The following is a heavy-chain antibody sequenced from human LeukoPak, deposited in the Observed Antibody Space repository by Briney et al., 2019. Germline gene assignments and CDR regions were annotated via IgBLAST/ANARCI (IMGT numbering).Heavy chain of an antibody. J-gene: IGHJ4*02. D-gene: IGHD2-2*01. CDR1: GFTFDDYG. V-gene: IGHV3-49*04. Sequence: GGSLRLSCAASGFTFDDYGMSWVRQAPGKGLEWVGFIRSKAYGGTTEYAASVKGRFTISRDDSKSIAYLQMNSLKTEDTAVYYCTRDGRYQLLRGFDYWGQGTLVTVSS. CDR2: IRSKAYGGTT. CDR3: TRDGRYQLLRGFDY.